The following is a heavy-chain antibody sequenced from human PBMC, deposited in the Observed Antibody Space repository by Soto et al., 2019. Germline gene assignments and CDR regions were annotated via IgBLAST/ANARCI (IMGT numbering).Heavy chain of an antibody. CDR1: GFTFSSYA. V-gene: IGHV3-30-3*01. D-gene: IGHD7-27*01. CDR2: ISYDGSNK. CDR3: AREMLTGDVFRCYGMDV. Sequence: QVQLVESGGGVVQPGRSLRLSCAASGFTFSSYAMHWVRQAPGKGLEWVAVISYDGSNKYYADSVKGRFTISRDNSKNXXYLQMNSLRAEDTAVYYCAREMLTGDVFRCYGMDVWGQGTTVTVSS. J-gene: IGHJ6*02.